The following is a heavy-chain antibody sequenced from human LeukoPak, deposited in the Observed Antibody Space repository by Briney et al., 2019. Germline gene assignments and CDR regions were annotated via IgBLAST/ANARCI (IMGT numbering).Heavy chain of an antibody. CDR1: GLTFSGHG. D-gene: IGHD3-22*01. Sequence: GRSLRLSCAAFGLTFSGHGMHWVRQAPGKGLEWVAVISHDGSNKKYADSVKGRFTISRDNSKNTLYLQMNSLRAEDTAVYYCAKDLNSTYNYDSSGYEDAFDIWGQGTMVTVSS. J-gene: IGHJ3*02. V-gene: IGHV3-30*18. CDR3: AKDLNSTYNYDSSGYEDAFDI. CDR2: ISHDGSNK.